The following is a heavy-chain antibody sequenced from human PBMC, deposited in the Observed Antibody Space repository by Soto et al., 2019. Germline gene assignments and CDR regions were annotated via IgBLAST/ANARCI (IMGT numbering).Heavy chain of an antibody. CDR2: ISYDGSNK. D-gene: IGHD3-22*01. CDR3: AKRLHYYDRSGLDY. V-gene: IGHV3-30*18. J-gene: IGHJ4*02. CDR1: GFTFSSYG. Sequence: GGSLRLSCAASGFTFSSYGMHWVRQAPGKGLEWVAVISYDGSNKYYADSVKGRFTISRDNSKNTLYLQMNSLRAEDTAVYYCAKRLHYYDRSGLDYWGQGTLVTVAS.